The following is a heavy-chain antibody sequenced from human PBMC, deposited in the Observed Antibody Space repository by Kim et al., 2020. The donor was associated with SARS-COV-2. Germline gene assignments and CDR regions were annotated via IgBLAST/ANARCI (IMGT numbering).Heavy chain of an antibody. CDR3: ARAYYDFWSGNYYYGMDV. D-gene: IGHD3-3*01. V-gene: IGHV3-74*01. Sequence: GGSLRLSCAASGFTFSSYWMHWVRQVPGKGLVWVSRINSDGSSTSYADSVKGRFTISRDNAKNTLYLQMNSLRAEDTAVYYCARAYYDFWSGNYYYGMDVWGQGTTVTVSS. CDR2: INSDGSST. J-gene: IGHJ6*02. CDR1: GFTFSSYW.